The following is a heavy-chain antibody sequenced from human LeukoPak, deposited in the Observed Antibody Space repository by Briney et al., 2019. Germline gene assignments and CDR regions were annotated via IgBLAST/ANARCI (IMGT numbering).Heavy chain of an antibody. CDR3: ASGVAAAENDAFDI. D-gene: IGHD6-13*01. Sequence: SVKVSCKASGGTYNSYAISWVRQSPRQRREWMGGIIPILGTANYAQKFQGRVTITADESTSTAYMELSSLRSEETAVYYCASGVAAAENDAFDIWGQGTMGTVSS. V-gene: IGHV1-69*13. J-gene: IGHJ3*02. CDR2: IIPILGTA. CDR1: GGTYNSYA.